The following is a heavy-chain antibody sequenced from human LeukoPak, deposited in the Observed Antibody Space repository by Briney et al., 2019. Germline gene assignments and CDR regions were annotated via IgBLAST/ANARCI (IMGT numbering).Heavy chain of an antibody. Sequence: GGSLRLSCAASGFTFSSYGMHWVRQAPGKGLEWVAVISYDGSNKYYADSVKGRFTISRDNSKNTLYLQMNSLRSEDTTVYYCARESQWLASFDYWGQGTLVTVSS. CDR2: ISYDGSNK. V-gene: IGHV3-30*03. J-gene: IGHJ4*02. CDR3: ARESQWLASFDY. D-gene: IGHD6-19*01. CDR1: GFTFSSYG.